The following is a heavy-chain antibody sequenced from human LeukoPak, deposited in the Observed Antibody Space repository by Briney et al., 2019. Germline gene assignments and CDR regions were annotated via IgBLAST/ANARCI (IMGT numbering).Heavy chain of an antibody. CDR3: AKMGLNTRYEH. V-gene: IGHV4-39*02. CDR1: GGSISTSSYY. D-gene: IGHD3-16*01. Sequence: SETLSLTCAVYGGSISTSSYYWSWIRQPPGKGLEWTGTVSSSGYTFYNSSLESRVTISVDTSKNHFSLRLTSVTAADTALYYCAKMGLNTRYEHWGQGIQVTVSS. CDR2: VSSSGYT. J-gene: IGHJ4*02.